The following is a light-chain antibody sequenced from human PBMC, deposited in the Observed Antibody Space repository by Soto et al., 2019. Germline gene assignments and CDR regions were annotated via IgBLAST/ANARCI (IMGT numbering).Light chain of an antibody. Sequence: EIVMTQXPPTLSXXXXGXAXXXSXXSQSVSSSYFAWYQQKPGQAPRLLIYGASNRATGIPDRFSGGGTATDFTLTISRLEPEDFAVYYCQQYDESPLTFGGGTKVDIK. CDR3: QQYDESPLT. V-gene: IGKV3-20*01. CDR1: QSVSSSY. CDR2: GAS. J-gene: IGKJ4*01.